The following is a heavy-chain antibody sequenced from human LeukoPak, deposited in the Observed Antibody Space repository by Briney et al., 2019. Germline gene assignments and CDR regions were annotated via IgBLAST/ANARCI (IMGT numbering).Heavy chain of an antibody. CDR1: GGSFSGYY. CDR2: INHSGST. Sequence: PSETLSLTCAVYGGSFSGYYWSWIRQPPGKGLEWIGEINHSGSTNYNPSLKSRVTISVDTSKNQFSLKLSSVTAADTAVYYCARGDDSSNFDYWGQGTLVTVSS. V-gene: IGHV4-34*01. D-gene: IGHD3-22*01. CDR3: ARGDDSSNFDY. J-gene: IGHJ4*02.